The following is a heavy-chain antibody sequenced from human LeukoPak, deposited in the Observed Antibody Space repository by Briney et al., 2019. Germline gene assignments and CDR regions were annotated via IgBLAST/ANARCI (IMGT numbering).Heavy chain of an antibody. V-gene: IGHV4-34*01. CDR2: INHSGST. CDR1: GGSFSGYY. D-gene: IGHD3-10*01. Sequence: SETLSLTCAVYGGSFSGYYWTWIRQPPGKGLEWIGEINHSGSTNYNPSLKSRVTISVDTSKNQFSLKLSSVTAADTAVYYCARGGAYYGSGSYPVDAFDIWGQGTMVTVSS. CDR3: ARGGAYYGSGSYPVDAFDI. J-gene: IGHJ3*02.